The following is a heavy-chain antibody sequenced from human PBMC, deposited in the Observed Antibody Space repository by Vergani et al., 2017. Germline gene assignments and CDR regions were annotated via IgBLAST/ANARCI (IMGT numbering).Heavy chain of an antibody. CDR3: ARPNPGDDAFDI. CDR2: ISSNGGST. D-gene: IGHD3-16*01. J-gene: IGHJ3*02. Sequence: EVQLVESGGGLVQPGGSLRLSCAASGFTFSSYAMHWVRQAPGKGLEYVSAISSNGGSTYYANSVKGRFTISRDNSKNTLYLQMGSLRAAEMAVYYCARPNPGDDAFDIWGQGTMVTVSS. V-gene: IGHV3-64*01. CDR1: GFTFSSYA.